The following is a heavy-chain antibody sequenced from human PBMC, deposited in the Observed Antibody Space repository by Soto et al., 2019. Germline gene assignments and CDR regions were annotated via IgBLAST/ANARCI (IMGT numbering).Heavy chain of an antibody. J-gene: IGHJ6*02. D-gene: IGHD2-8*01. Sequence: SETLSLTCAVYGGSFSGYYWSWIRQPPGKVLELIGEINHSGSTNYNPSLKSRVTISVDTSKNQFSLKLSSVTAADTAVYYCAPLTVSLSVPYVIHVWGQGTTVTVSS. CDR2: INHSGST. CDR1: GGSFSGYY. V-gene: IGHV4-34*01. CDR3: APLTVSLSVPYVIHV.